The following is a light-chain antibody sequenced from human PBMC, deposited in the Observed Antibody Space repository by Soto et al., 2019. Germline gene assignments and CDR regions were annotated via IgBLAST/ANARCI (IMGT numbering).Light chain of an antibody. CDR3: QQYGSSRT. Sequence: EIVLTQSPGTLSLSPGERATLSCRASQSVSSSYLAWYQQKPGQAPRLLIYGASSRATGIPDRFSGSGSGTDLTLTISRLEPEDFAMYYCQQYGSSRTVGQGTKVDIK. J-gene: IGKJ1*01. CDR2: GAS. CDR1: QSVSSSY. V-gene: IGKV3-20*01.